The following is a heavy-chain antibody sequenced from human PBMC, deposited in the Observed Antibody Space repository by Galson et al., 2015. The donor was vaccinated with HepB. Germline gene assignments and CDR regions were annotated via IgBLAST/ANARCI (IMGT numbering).Heavy chain of an antibody. CDR3: ARDANYYGSGGTGFNWFDP. D-gene: IGHD3-10*01. J-gene: IGHJ5*02. CDR2: INAGNGNT. V-gene: IGHV1-3*01. CDR1: GYTFTSYA. Sequence: SVKVSCKASGYTFTSYAMHWVRQAPGQRLEWMGWINAGNGNTKYSQKFQGRVTITRDTSASTAYMELSSLRSEDTAVYYCARDANYYGSGGTGFNWFDPWGQGTLVTVSS.